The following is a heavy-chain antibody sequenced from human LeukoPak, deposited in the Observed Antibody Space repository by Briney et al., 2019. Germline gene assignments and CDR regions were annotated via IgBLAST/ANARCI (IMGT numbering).Heavy chain of an antibody. J-gene: IGHJ4*02. D-gene: IGHD4-17*01. CDR1: GGPISSSSYY. V-gene: IGHV4-39*01. CDR2: IYYSGST. CDR3: ARYRRLRSAHWGHYYFDY. Sequence: SETLSLTCTVPGGPISSSSYYWGWIRQPPGKGLEWIGSIYYSGSTYYNPSLKSRVTISVDTSKNQFSLKLSSVTAADTAVYYCARYRRLRSAHWGHYYFDYWGQGTLVTVSS.